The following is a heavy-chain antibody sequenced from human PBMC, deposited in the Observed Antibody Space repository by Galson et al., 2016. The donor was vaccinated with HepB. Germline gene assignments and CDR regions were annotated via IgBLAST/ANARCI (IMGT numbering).Heavy chain of an antibody. CDR2: ISWNSGSI. CDR1: GFTLDHYA. J-gene: IGHJ3*02. V-gene: IGHV3-9*01. D-gene: IGHD3-22*01. Sequence: SLRLSCAASGFTLDHYAMHWVRQAPGKGLEWVSGISWNSGSIGYADSVKGRFTISRDNAKNSLYLQMNSLRAGDTALYYCAKDSGAYYYDSSGYRRNAFAMWGKGTLVTGSS. CDR3: AKDSGAYYYDSSGYRRNAFAM.